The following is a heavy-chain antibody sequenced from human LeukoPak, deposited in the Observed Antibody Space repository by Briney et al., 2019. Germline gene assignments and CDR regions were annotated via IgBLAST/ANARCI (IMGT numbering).Heavy chain of an antibody. V-gene: IGHV3-15*01. Sequence: GGSLRLSCAASGFTFSNAWMSWVRQAPGKGLEWVGRIKSKTDGGTTDYAAPVKGRFTISRDDSKNTLYLQMNSLKTEDTAVYYCAKDGVQWFGELFEPFDYWGQGTLVTVSS. CDR1: GFTFSNAW. CDR3: AKDGVQWFGELFEPFDY. D-gene: IGHD3-10*01. J-gene: IGHJ4*02. CDR2: IKSKTDGGTT.